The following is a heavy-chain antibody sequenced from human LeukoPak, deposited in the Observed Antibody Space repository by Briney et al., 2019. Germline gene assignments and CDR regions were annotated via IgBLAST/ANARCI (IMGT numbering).Heavy chain of an antibody. V-gene: IGHV1-18*01. CDR3: ATAPRLDHSLDY. CDR2: ISAYNGNT. CDR1: GYTFTSYG. Sequence: ASVKVSCKASGYTFTSYGISWVRQAPGQGLEWMGWISAYNGNTNYAQKLQGRVTMTEDTSTDTAYMELSSLRSEDTAVYYCATAPRLDHSLDYWGQGTLVTVSS. D-gene: IGHD3-16*02. J-gene: IGHJ4*02.